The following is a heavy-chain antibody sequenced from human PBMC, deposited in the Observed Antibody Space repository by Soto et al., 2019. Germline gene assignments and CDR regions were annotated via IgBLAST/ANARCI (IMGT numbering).Heavy chain of an antibody. V-gene: IGHV3-48*02. CDR3: VRDRGYTGYDLQY. J-gene: IGHJ4*02. CDR1: GFPFSSYA. Sequence: EVQLVESGGGLVQPGGSLRLSCAASGFPFSSYAMNWVRQAPGKGLEWVSYINSGSSTIYYADSAKGRFTISRDNAKKSLYLQMNSLRDEVTAVYFCVRDRGYTGYDLQYWGQGALVAVSS. D-gene: IGHD5-12*01. CDR2: INSGSSTI.